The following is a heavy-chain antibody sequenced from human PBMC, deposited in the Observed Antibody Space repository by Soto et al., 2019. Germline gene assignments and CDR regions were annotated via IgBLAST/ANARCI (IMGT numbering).Heavy chain of an antibody. CDR1: GYTFTSYD. D-gene: IGHD2-2*01. J-gene: IGHJ4*02. V-gene: IGHV1-8*01. CDR2: MNPNSGNT. CDR3: ARCPRYCSSTSCYRSVDY. Sequence: QVQLVQSGAEVKKPGASVKVSCKASGYTFTSYDINWVRQATGQGLEWMGWMNPNSGNTGYAQKFQGRVTMTRNTSISTAYIELSSLRSEDTAVYYCARCPRYCSSTSCYRSVDYWGQGTLVTVSS.